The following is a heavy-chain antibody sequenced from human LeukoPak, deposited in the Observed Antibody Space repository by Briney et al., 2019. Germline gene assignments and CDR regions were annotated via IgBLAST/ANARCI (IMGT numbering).Heavy chain of an antibody. V-gene: IGHV3-7*01. J-gene: IGHJ3*02. CDR1: GFTFSSYW. CDR3: ARDAFSRISVFGVVSDAFEI. Sequence: PGGSLRLSCAASGFTFSSYWMSWVRQAPGKGPEWVANIKQDGSEKYYVDSVKGRFTISRDNAKNSLYLQMNSLRAEDTAVYYCARDAFSRISVFGVVSDAFEIWGQGAMVTVSS. D-gene: IGHD3-3*01. CDR2: IKQDGSEK.